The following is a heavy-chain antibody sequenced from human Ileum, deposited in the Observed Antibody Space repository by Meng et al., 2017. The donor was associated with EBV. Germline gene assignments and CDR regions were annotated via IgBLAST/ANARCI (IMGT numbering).Heavy chain of an antibody. J-gene: IGHJ5*02. CDR2: TYRRSRWYY. Sequence: QLQLQASGPGLVQPSRSLSRSCVIPGDSVSSDKTAWNWIRQSPSRGLEWLGRTYRRSRWYYDYALSVKSRINISPDTFKNQVSLQLNSVTDEDTGIYYCATSRIAKFDRWGQGTLVTVSS. CDR3: ATSRIAKFDR. CDR1: GDSVSSDKTA. V-gene: IGHV6-1*01.